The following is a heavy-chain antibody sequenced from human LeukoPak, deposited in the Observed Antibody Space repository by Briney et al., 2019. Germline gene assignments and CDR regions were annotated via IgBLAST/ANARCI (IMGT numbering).Heavy chain of an antibody. Sequence: PSETLTLTCSVSGASVRSDHWNWIRQSPGKGLEWIAYMHGSGSPNYNPSLASRLTLSVDATENQLSLKLSSVTAADTAVYFCARDLSINAFDIWGQGTMVTVSS. CDR2: MHGSGSP. V-gene: IGHV4-59*02. CDR1: GASVRSDH. D-gene: IGHD2/OR15-2a*01. J-gene: IGHJ3*02. CDR3: ARDLSINAFDI.